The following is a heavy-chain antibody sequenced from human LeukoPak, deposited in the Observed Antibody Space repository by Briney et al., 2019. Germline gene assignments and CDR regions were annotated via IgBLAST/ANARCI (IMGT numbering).Heavy chain of an antibody. V-gene: IGHV4-59*08. D-gene: IGHD1-26*01. Sequence: SETLSLTCTVSGDSISSYYWNWIRQPPGKGLEWIGYMSYSGSTNYNPSLKSRVTISVDTSKNQFSLKLSSVTAADTAVYYCARRGGKDAFDIWGQGTMVTVSS. CDR1: GDSISSYY. CDR2: MSYSGST. J-gene: IGHJ3*02. CDR3: ARRGGKDAFDI.